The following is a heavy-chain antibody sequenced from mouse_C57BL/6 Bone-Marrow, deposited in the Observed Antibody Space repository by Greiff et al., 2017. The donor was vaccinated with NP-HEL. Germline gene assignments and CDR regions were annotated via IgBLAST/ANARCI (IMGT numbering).Heavy chain of an antibody. V-gene: IGHV1-81*01. CDR1: GYTFTSYG. D-gene: IGHD2-4*01. J-gene: IGHJ4*01. CDR2: IYPRSGNT. Sequence: VQLQQSGAELARPGASVKLSCKASGYTFTSYGISWVKQRHGQGLEWIGEIYPRSGNTYYNEKFKGKATLTADKSSSTAYMELRSLTSEDSAVYFCARYKDDYDGGHYYAMDYWGQGTSVTVSS. CDR3: ARYKDDYDGGHYYAMDY.